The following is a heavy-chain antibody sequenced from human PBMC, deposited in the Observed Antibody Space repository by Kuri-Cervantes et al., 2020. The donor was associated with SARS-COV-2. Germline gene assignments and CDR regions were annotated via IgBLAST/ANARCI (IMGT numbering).Heavy chain of an antibody. CDR1: GGSISSGDYY. Sequence: LRLSCTVSGGSISSGDYYWSWIRQPPGKGLEWIGYIYYSGSTYYNPSLKSRVTISVDTSKNQFSLKLSSVTAADTAVYYCARDFSLVGALDAFDIWGQGTMVTVSS. CDR2: IYYSGST. V-gene: IGHV4-30-4*08. CDR3: ARDFSLVGALDAFDI. J-gene: IGHJ3*02. D-gene: IGHD1-26*01.